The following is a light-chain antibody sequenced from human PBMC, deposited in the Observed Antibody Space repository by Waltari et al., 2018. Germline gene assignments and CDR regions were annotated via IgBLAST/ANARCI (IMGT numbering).Light chain of an antibody. J-gene: IGKJ4*01. CDR3: QQHDSYPLT. V-gene: IGKV1-9*01. CDR1: QGISSY. Sequence: DIQLTQSPSFLSASVGDRVTITCLASQGISSYLAWYQQKPGKAPKHLIYAASTLQRGVPSGFSGSGSGTEFTLTISSLQPEDFVSYYCQQHDSYPLTFGGGTKVEIK. CDR2: AAS.